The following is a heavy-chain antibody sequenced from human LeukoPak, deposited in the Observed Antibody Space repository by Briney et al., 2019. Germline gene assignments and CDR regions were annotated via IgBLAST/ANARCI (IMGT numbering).Heavy chain of an antibody. J-gene: IGHJ4*02. D-gene: IGHD3-10*01. CDR3: AKSLRVRGEGY. CDR1: GFTFTSYV. CDR2: ISGSGGST. Sequence: GGSLRLSCAASGFTFTSYVMSWVRRAPGKGLEWVSAISGSGGSTYYADSVKGRFTISRDNSKNTLYLQMNSLRAEDTAVYYCAKSLRVRGEGYWGQGTLVTVSS. V-gene: IGHV3-23*01.